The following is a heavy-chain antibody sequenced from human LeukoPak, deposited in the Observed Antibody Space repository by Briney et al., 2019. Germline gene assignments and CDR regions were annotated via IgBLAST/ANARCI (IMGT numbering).Heavy chain of an antibody. D-gene: IGHD6-13*01. CDR1: GFSLSGYP. CDR3: ARGRYSGSWKDY. Sequence: GGSLRLSCAAFGFSLSGYPMHWVRQTPGKGLECVAIISYDGSNKYYADSVKGRFTISRDNSKNTLYLQMNSLRAEDTAVYYCARGRYSGSWKDYWGQGTLVTVSS. V-gene: IGHV3-30*04. CDR2: ISYDGSNK. J-gene: IGHJ4*02.